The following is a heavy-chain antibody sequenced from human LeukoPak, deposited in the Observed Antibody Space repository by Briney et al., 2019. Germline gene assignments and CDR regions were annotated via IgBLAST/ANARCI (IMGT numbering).Heavy chain of an antibody. CDR1: GGSISTYY. V-gene: IGHV4-59*12. CDR3: ARYSSSSQRFDY. J-gene: IGHJ4*02. CDR2: IDYNGSP. D-gene: IGHD6-6*01. Sequence: SETLSLTCTVSGGSISTYYWSWIRQPPGKGLEWIGYIDYNGSPTYNPSLKSRVTISVDRSKNQFSLKLSSVTAADTAVYYCARYSSSSQRFDYWGQGTLVTVSS.